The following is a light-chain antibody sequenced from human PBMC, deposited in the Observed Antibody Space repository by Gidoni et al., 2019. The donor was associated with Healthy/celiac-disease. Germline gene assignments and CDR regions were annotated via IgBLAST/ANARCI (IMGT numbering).Light chain of an antibody. CDR2: GNS. Sequence: QSVLTQPPSVSGAPGQRVNISCTGSSSNIGAGYDVHWYQQLPGTAPKLLIYGNSNRPSGVPDRFAGSKSGTSASLAITGLQAEDEADYYCHSYDSSLSGSGVFGGGTKLTVL. CDR3: HSYDSSLSGSGV. V-gene: IGLV1-40*01. J-gene: IGLJ3*02. CDR1: SSNIGAGYD.